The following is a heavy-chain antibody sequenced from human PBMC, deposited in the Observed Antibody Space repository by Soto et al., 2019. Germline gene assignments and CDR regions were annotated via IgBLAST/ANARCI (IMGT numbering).Heavy chain of an antibody. D-gene: IGHD6-13*01. CDR2: INHSGST. J-gene: IGHJ6*02. CDR1: GGSFSGYY. CDR3: ARGRIAAVSALYYYYGMDV. Sequence: LSLTCAVYGGSFSGYYWSWIRQPPGKGLEWIGEINHSGSTNYNPSLKSRVTISVDTSKNQFSLKLSSVTAADTAVYYCARGRIAAVSALYYYYGMDVWGQGTTVTVSS. V-gene: IGHV4-34*01.